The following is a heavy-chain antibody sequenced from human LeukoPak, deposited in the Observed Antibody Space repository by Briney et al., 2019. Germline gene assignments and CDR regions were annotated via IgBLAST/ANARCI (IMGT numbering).Heavy chain of an antibody. CDR3: ARQPRIVGATDFDY. V-gene: IGHV1-46*01. CDR1: GYTFTSYY. Sequence: ASVKVSCKASGYTFTSYYMHWVRQAPGQGLEWMGIINPSGGSTSYAQKFQGRVTMTRDTSTSTVYMELSSLKASDTAMYYCARQPRIVGATDFDYWGQGTLVTVSS. CDR2: INPSGGST. D-gene: IGHD1-26*01. J-gene: IGHJ4*02.